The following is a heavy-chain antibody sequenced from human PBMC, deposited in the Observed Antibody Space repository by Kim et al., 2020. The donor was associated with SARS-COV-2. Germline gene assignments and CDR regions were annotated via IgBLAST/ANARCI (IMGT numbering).Heavy chain of an antibody. CDR2: IYYSGST. J-gene: IGHJ4*02. CDR1: GGSISSSSYY. V-gene: IGHV4-39*01. CDR3: ARHQITMIVVAYFDF. Sequence: SETLSLTCTVSGGSISSSSYYWGWIRQPPGKGLEWIGSIYYSGSTYYNPSLKSRVTISVDTSKNQFSLKLSSVTAADTAVYYCARHQITMIVVAYFDFWGQGTLVTVSS. D-gene: IGHD3-22*01.